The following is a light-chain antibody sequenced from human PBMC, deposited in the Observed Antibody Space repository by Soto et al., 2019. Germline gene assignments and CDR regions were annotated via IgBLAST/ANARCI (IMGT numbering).Light chain of an antibody. CDR1: QSISTF. CDR2: GAS. Sequence: DIQMTQTPSSLSASVGDRVTITCRASQSISTFLNWYQQKPGKAPKLLIYGASNLESGVPSTFSGRGAGTDFPLTISSLQPEACATYYCQQCFSSPLLSFGGGIKVEIK. CDR3: QQCFSSPLLS. V-gene: IGKV1-39*01. J-gene: IGKJ4*01.